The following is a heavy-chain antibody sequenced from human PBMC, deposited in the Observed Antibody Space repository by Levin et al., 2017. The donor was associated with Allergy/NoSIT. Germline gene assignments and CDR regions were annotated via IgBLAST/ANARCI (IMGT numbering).Heavy chain of an antibody. CDR3: TSDYGDYFFGDY. J-gene: IGHJ4*02. D-gene: IGHD4-17*01. CDR1: GFTFSKAW. V-gene: IGHV3-15*01. Sequence: GGSLRLSCAASGFTFSKAWMSWVRQAPGKGLEWVGRIKSKSDGETTDYAAPVKGRFTISRDDSKNTLYLQMNSLKTEDTAVYYCTSDYGDYFFGDYWGQGTPVTVSS. CDR2: IKSKSDGETT.